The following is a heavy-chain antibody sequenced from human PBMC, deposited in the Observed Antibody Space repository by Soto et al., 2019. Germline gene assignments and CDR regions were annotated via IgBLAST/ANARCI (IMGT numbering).Heavy chain of an antibody. V-gene: IGHV3-53*01. Sequence: GGSLRLSCAASGFSVGSNYMTWVRQSPGKGLEWVSLIYSNGDTDYADSVKGRFSISRDNFKNTLYLQMNNLRAGDTAVYHCARKSDSSPVPEADGVWGRGTLVTVSS. CDR1: GFSVGSNY. J-gene: IGHJ4*02. CDR3: ARKSDSSPVPEADGV. CDR2: IYSNGDT. D-gene: IGHD2-8*01.